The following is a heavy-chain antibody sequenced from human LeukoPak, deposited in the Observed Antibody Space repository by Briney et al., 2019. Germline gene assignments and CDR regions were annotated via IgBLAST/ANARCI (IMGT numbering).Heavy chain of an antibody. CDR3: ARGQGFGVTRVDY. CDR2: INHSGST. D-gene: IGHD3-10*01. V-gene: IGHV4-34*01. CDR1: GGSFSGYY. J-gene: IGHJ4*02. Sequence: PSETLSLTCAVYGGSFSGYYWSWIRQPPGKGLEWIGEINHSGSTNYNPSLKSRVTISVDTSKNQFSLKLSSVTAADTAVYYCARGQGFGVTRVDYWGQGTLVTVSS.